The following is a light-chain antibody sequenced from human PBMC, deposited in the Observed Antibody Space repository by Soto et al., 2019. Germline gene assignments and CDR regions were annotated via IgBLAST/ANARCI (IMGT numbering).Light chain of an antibody. CDR3: QQYGSSPPYS. CDR2: GAS. CDR1: QSVSSSY. V-gene: IGKV3-20*01. Sequence: EIVLTQSPGTLSLSPGERVTLSCRASQSVSSSYLAWYQQKPGQAPRLLIYGASSRATGIPDRFSGSGSGTDFTLTISRLEPEDFAVYYCQQYGSSPPYSFGQGTKLEIQ. J-gene: IGKJ2*03.